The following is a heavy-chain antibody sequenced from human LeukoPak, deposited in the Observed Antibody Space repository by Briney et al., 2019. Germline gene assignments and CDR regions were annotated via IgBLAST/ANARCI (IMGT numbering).Heavy chain of an antibody. V-gene: IGHV1-18*01. CDR3: AREGLRSGWPGPEY. D-gene: IGHD6-19*01. Sequence: ASVKVSCKASGYTFTSYGISWVRQAPGQGLAWMGWISAYNGNTNYAQKLQGRVTMTTDTSTSTAYMELRSLRSDDTAVYYCAREGLRSGWPGPEYWGQGTLVTVSS. CDR2: ISAYNGNT. CDR1: GYTFTSYG. J-gene: IGHJ4*02.